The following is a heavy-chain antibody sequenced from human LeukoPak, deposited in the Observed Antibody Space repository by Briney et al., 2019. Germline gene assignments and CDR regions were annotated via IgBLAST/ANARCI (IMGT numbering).Heavy chain of an antibody. Sequence: ASVKVSCKASGYTFTGYYMHWVRQAPGQGLEWMGWINPNSGGTNYAQKFQGRVTMTRDTSISTAYMELSRLRSDDTAVYYCARDTAMVTYWFDPWGQGTLVTVLS. J-gene: IGHJ5*02. CDR2: INPNSGGT. D-gene: IGHD5-18*01. V-gene: IGHV1-2*02. CDR1: GYTFTGYY. CDR3: ARDTAMVTYWFDP.